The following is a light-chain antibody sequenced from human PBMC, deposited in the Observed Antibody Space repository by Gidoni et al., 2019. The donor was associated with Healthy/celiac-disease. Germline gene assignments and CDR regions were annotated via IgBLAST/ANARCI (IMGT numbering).Light chain of an antibody. J-gene: IGKJ4*01. V-gene: IGKV3-15*01. Sequence: IVMTQAPATLSVSPGERATLSCRASQSVSSNLAWYHQKPGQAPRLLIYGASTSATGIPARFSGSGSGTEFTLTISSLQSEDFAVYYCQQYNNWPPLTFGGGTKVEIK. CDR2: GAS. CDR3: QQYNNWPPLT. CDR1: QSVSSN.